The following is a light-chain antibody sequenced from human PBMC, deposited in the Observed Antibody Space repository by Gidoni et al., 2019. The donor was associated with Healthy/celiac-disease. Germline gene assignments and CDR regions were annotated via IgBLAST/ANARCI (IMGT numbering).Light chain of an antibody. CDR1: QSISSY. V-gene: IGKV1-39*01. CDR2: AAS. J-gene: IGKJ1*01. Sequence: DIQMPQPPSSLSASVGDRVTITCRASQSISSYLNWYQQKPGKAPKLLIYAASSLQSGVPSRFSGSGSGTDFTLTISSLQPEDFATYYCQQSYSTPQTFXQXTRVXIK. CDR3: QQSYSTPQT.